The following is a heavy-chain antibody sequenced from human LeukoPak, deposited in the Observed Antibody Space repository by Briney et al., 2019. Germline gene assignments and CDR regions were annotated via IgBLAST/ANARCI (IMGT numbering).Heavy chain of an antibody. CDR3: ARGSCSGGSCYGY. Sequence: GGSLRLSCAASGFTFSSYAMSWVRQAPGKGLEWVSYISSSGSTIYYADSVKGRFTISRDNAKNSLYLQMNSLRAEDTAVYYCARGSCSGGSCYGYWGQGTLVTVSS. CDR2: ISSSGSTI. D-gene: IGHD2-15*01. J-gene: IGHJ4*02. CDR1: GFTFSSYA. V-gene: IGHV3-48*03.